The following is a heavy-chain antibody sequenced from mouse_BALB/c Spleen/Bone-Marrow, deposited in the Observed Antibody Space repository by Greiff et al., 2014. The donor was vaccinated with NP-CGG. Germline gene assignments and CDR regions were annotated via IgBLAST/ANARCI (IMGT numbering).Heavy chain of an antibody. CDR2: IDTGNGTT. J-gene: IGHJ4*01. CDR1: GFNFKDYY. Sequence: EVQLQQSGAELVKPGASVKLSCTASGFNFKDYYMHWVKQTPGQGLEWIGRIDTGNGTTKYDPKFQGKSTITADTSSNTAYLQLSSLTSEDTAVYFCARYGNGLMDYWGQGTSVTVSS. V-gene: IGHV14-3*02. CDR3: ARYGNGLMDY. D-gene: IGHD2-1*01.